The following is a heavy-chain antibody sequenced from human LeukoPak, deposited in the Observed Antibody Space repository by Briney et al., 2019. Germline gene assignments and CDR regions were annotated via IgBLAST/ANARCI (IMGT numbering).Heavy chain of an antibody. CDR2: INPNSGGT. V-gene: IGHV1-2*02. CDR3: ARVGGIIAAAASNWFDP. D-gene: IGHD6-13*01. J-gene: IGHJ5*02. CDR1: GYTFTGYY. Sequence: ASVKVSCKASGYTFTGYYMHWVRQAPGQGLEWMGWINPNSGGTNYAQKFQGRVTMTRDTSISTAYMELSRLRSDDTAVYYCARVGGIIAAAASNWFDPWGQGTLVTVSS.